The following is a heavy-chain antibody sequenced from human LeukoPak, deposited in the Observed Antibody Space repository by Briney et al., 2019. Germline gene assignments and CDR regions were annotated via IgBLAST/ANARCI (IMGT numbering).Heavy chain of an antibody. V-gene: IGHV3-53*01. D-gene: IGHD6-19*01. CDR1: EFTVSSNY. CDR3: ARDQSSGWASGAFDI. J-gene: IGHJ3*02. Sequence: GGSLRLSCAASEFTVSSNYMSWVRQAPGKGLEWVSVIYSGGSTFYADSVKGRFTISRDNSKNTLYLQMNSLRAEDSAVYYCARDQSSGWASGAFDIWGQGTMVTVSS. CDR2: IYSGGST.